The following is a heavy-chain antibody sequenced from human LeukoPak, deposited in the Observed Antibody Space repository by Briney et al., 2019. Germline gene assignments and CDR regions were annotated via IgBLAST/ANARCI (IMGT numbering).Heavy chain of an antibody. V-gene: IGHV4-39*01. D-gene: IGHD6-13*01. CDR3: GIVGYSSSWGDYYYYYGMDV. J-gene: IGHJ6*02. Sequence: SETLSLTCTVSNGSISSSSYYWGWIRQPPGKGLEWIGSIYYSGTTYYNPSLRSRVTISSDTSKNQFSLKLNSVTAADTAVYYCGIVGYSSSWGDYYYYYGMDVWGQGTTVTVSS. CDR2: IYYSGTT. CDR1: NGSISSSSYY.